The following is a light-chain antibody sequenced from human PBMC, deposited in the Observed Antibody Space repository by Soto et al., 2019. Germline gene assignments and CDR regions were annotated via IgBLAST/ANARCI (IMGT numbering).Light chain of an antibody. CDR2: SNN. Sequence: QSVLTQPPSASGTPGQRVTISCSGSNSNIGTNTVNWYQQLPGTASKLLIFSNNQRPSGVPDRFSASKSDTSASLAISGLQSEDEADYYCAAWDDSLNGCVFGTGTKLTVL. CDR1: NSNIGTNT. CDR3: AAWDDSLNGCV. J-gene: IGLJ1*01. V-gene: IGLV1-44*01.